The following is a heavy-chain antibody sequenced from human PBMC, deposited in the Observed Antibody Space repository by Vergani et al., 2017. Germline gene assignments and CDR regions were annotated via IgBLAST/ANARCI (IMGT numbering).Heavy chain of an antibody. D-gene: IGHD3-22*01. J-gene: IGHJ6*02. Sequence: QVQLQESGPGLVKPSETLSLTCTVSGGSISSYYWSWIRQPPGKGLEWIGYIYYSGSTNYNPSLKSRVTISVDTSKNQFSLKLSSVTAADTAVYYCARDPEYYDSSGYWLCGMDVWGQGTTVTVSS. V-gene: IGHV4-59*01. CDR2: IYYSGST. CDR3: ARDPEYYDSSGYWLCGMDV. CDR1: GGSISSYY.